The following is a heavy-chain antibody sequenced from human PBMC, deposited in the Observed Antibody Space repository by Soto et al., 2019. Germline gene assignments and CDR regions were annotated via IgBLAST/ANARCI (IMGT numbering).Heavy chain of an antibody. Sequence: GGSLRLSSAASGFTFSSYAMSWVRQAPGKGLAWVSGISGSGGSTYYADSVKGRFTISRDNSKNTLFLQMNSLRAEDTAVYYCAKEGHKQRENWFDPWGQGTLVTVSS. CDR3: AKEGHKQRENWFDP. CDR2: ISGSGGST. J-gene: IGHJ5*02. V-gene: IGHV3-23*01. CDR1: GFTFSSYA. D-gene: IGHD6-25*01.